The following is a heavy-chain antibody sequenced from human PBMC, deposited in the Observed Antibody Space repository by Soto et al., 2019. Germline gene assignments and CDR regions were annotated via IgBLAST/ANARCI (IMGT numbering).Heavy chain of an antibody. Sequence: PSETLSLTCFVSGDSINNTYWWSWVRQAPEKGLEWIGEIYHTGGRSYMPSLRGRITLSVDTSKNQFSLKLTSVTAADTAVYYCARGGYCTSSSCYEDFYRGMDVWGQGTTVTVSS. CDR2: IYHTGGR. CDR3: ARGGYCTSSSCYEDFYRGMDV. J-gene: IGHJ6*02. D-gene: IGHD2-2*01. V-gene: IGHV4-4*02. CDR1: GDSINNTYW.